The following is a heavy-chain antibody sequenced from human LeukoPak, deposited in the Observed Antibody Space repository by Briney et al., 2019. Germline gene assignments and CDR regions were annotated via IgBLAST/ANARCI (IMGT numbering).Heavy chain of an antibody. Sequence: GASVPVSCQASGYTFTGYYMHWLGQPPGQGLEWMGRINPNSGGTNYAQKFQGRVRMTRDTSISTAYMELSRLRSDDTAVYYCARRKYSSSSPHYYYYYMDVWGKGTTVTVSS. CDR1: GYTFTGYY. V-gene: IGHV1-2*06. J-gene: IGHJ6*03. CDR3: ARRKYSSSSPHYYYYYMDV. CDR2: INPNSGGT. D-gene: IGHD6-6*01.